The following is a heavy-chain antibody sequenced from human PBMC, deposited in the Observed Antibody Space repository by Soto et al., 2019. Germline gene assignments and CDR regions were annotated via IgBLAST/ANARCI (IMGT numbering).Heavy chain of an antibody. CDR1: GGSISSSSYY. CDR3: ARTIVVVTARIMDWFDP. J-gene: IGHJ5*02. D-gene: IGHD2-21*02. CDR2: IYYSGST. Sequence: QLQLQESGPGLVKPSETLSLTCTVSGGSISSSSYYWGWIRQPPGKGLEWIGSIYYSGSTYYNPSLKSRVTLSVDTSKNQFSLKLSSVTAADTAVYYCARTIVVVTARIMDWFDPWGQGTLVTVSS. V-gene: IGHV4-39*01.